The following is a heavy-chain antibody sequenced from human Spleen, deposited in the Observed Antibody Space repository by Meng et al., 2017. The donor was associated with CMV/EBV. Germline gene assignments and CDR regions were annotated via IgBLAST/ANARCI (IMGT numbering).Heavy chain of an antibody. V-gene: IGHV3-23*01. J-gene: IGHJ5*02. Sequence: LTFSSYAMGWVGEAAGKGLEWVSDINGSGGSTYYADSVKGRFTISRDNSKNALYLQMNSLRAEDTAVYYCAKEVDIVVVPAAGWFDPWGQGTLVTVSS. CDR2: INGSGGST. CDR1: LTFSSYA. CDR3: AKEVDIVVVPAAGWFDP. D-gene: IGHD2-2*01.